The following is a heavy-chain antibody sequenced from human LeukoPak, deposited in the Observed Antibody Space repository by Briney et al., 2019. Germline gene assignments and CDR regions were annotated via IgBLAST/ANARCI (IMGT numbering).Heavy chain of an antibody. CDR2: IYHSGST. D-gene: IGHD3-3*01. Sequence: PSETLSLTCAVSGYSISSGYYWGWIRQPPGKGLEWIGSIYHSGSTYYNPSLKSRVTISVDTSKNQFSLKLSSVTAADTAVYYCARSLDDFWSGYYPIEYWGQGTLVTVPS. J-gene: IGHJ4*02. V-gene: IGHV4-38-2*01. CDR1: GYSISSGYY. CDR3: ARSLDDFWSGYYPIEY.